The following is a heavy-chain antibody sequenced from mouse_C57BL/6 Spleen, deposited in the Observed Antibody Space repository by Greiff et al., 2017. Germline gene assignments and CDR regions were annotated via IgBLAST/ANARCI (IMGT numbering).Heavy chain of an antibody. V-gene: IGHV1-64*01. CDR1: GYTFTSYW. J-gene: IGHJ1*03. D-gene: IGHD1-1*01. CDR2: IHPYSGST. Sequence: VQLQQPGAELVKPGASVKLSCKASGYTFTSYWMHWVKQRPGQGLEWIGMIHPYSGSTNYNEKFKSKATLTVDKSSSTAYMQLSSLTSEDSAVYYCARGHYYDSSYDWYFDVWGTGTTVTVSS. CDR3: ARGHYYDSSYDWYFDV.